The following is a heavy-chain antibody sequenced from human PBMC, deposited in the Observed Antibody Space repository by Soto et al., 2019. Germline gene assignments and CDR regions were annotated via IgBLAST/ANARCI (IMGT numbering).Heavy chain of an antibody. CDR1: GDSISNSNYY. V-gene: IGHV4-31*03. J-gene: IGHJ4*02. D-gene: IGHD3-22*01. CDR3: ARDRYYYDSEGYYYFFDY. Sequence: SETLSLTCTVSGDSISNSNYYWSWIRQHPGKGLEWIGYIYHSGSTYYNPSLESRLTISVDTSKNQFSLELRSLTAADTAVYYCARDRYYYDSEGYYYFFDYWGRGTLVTVSS. CDR2: IYHSGST.